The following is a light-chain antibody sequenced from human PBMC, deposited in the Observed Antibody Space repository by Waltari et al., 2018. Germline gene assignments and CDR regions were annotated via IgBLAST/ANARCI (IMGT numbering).Light chain of an antibody. CDR3: QKYGTRPAT. J-gene: IGKJ1*01. Sequence: EIVLTQSPASRSLSPGDRATLSCRASQSVGRSLAWYQQRPGQAPRLLIYDASSRATGIPDRFSGSGSGTDFSLTISRLQPEDVAVYYCQKYGTRPATFGQGTKVEVK. CDR1: QSVGRS. CDR2: DAS. V-gene: IGKV3-20*01.